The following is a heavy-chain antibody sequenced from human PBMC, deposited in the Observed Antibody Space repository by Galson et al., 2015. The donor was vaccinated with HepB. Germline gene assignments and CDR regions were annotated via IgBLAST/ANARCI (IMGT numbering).Heavy chain of an antibody. Sequence: LRLSCAASGFTFSSYAMSWVRQAPGKGLEWVSAISGSGGSTYYADSVKGRFTISRDNSKNTLYLQMNSLRAEDTAVYYCAKPFEYGSSRYYYGMDVWGQGTTVTVSS. J-gene: IGHJ6*02. CDR2: ISGSGGST. V-gene: IGHV3-23*01. CDR1: GFTFSSYA. D-gene: IGHD6-6*01. CDR3: AKPFEYGSSRYYYGMDV.